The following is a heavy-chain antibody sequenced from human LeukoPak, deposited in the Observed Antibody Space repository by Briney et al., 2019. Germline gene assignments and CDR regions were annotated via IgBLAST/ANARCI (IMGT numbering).Heavy chain of an antibody. CDR1: GFTFSSYA. Sequence: GGSLRLSCAASGFTFSSYAMHWVRQAPGKGLEWVAVISYDGSNKYYADSVKGRFTISRDNSKNTLYLQMNSLRAEDTAVYYCAKKGATTGDFDYWGQGTLVTVSS. D-gene: IGHD1-26*01. V-gene: IGHV3-30-3*02. J-gene: IGHJ4*02. CDR3: AKKGATTGDFDY. CDR2: ISYDGSNK.